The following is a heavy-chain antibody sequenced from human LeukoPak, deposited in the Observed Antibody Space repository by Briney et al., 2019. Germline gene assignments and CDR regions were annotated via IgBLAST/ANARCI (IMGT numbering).Heavy chain of an antibody. CDR1: GYTFTSYD. CDR3: ASGLSGSPPTFDY. Sequence: ASVKVSCKASGYTFTSYDINRVRQATGQGLEWMGWMNPNSGNTGYAQKFQGRVTMTRDTSISTAYMELSRLRSDDTAVYYCASGLSGSPPTFDYWGQGTLVTVSS. D-gene: IGHD1-26*01. J-gene: IGHJ4*02. CDR2: MNPNSGNT. V-gene: IGHV1-8*01.